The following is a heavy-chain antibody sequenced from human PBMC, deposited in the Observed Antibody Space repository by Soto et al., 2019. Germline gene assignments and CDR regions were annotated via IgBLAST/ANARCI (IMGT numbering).Heavy chain of an antibody. J-gene: IGHJ5*02. CDR2: IYSGGST. D-gene: IGHD2-21*01. CDR1: GFTFSRNY. Sequence: GSLRLSCAASGFTFSRNYMSWVRQAPGKRLEWVSVIYSGGSTYYADSVKGRFTISRDKSKSTLYLQMHSLRAEDTAVYYCARNSRFDPWGQGTLVTVSS. V-gene: IGHV3-66*01. CDR3: ARNSRFDP.